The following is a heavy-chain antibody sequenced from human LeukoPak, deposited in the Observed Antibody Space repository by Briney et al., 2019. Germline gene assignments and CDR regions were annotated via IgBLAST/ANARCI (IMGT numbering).Heavy chain of an antibody. CDR1: GFTFSSYW. Sequence: GGSLRLSCAASGFTFSSYWMSWVRQAPGKGLEGVANIKEDGSEKYYVDSVKGRVTISRDNAKNSLYLQMDSLRAEDTAVYYCARGYYYDSSGYYPDYWGQGTLVTVSS. J-gene: IGHJ4*02. CDR2: IKEDGSEK. CDR3: ARGYYYDSSGYYPDY. V-gene: IGHV3-7*01. D-gene: IGHD3-22*01.